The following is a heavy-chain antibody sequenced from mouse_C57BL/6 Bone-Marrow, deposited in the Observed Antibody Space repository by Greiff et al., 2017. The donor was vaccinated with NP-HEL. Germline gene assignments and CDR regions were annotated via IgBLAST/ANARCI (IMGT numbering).Heavy chain of an antibody. Sequence: QVQLQQPGAELVMPGASVKLSCKASGYTFTSYWMHWVKQRPGQGLEWIGEIDPSDSYTNYNQKFKGKSTLTVDKSSSTAYMQLSSLTSEDSAVYYCAREPYINPYYAKDYWGQGTTVTVSS. V-gene: IGHV1-69*01. CDR3: AREPYINPYYAKDY. D-gene: IGHD2-5*01. CDR1: GYTFTSYW. J-gene: IGHJ4*01. CDR2: IDPSDSYT.